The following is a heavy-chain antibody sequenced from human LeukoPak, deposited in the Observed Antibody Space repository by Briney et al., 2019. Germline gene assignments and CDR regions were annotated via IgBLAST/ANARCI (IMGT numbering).Heavy chain of an antibody. V-gene: IGHV1-69*01. CDR1: GGTFSSYA. CDR2: IIPIFGTA. D-gene: IGHD3-10*01. CDR3: ARDGWYYYGSGSYNSRSILAQNYYYYYMDV. J-gene: IGHJ6*03. Sequence: GASVKVSCKASGGTFSSYAISWVRQAPGQGLEWMGGIIPIFGTANYAQKFQGRVTITADESTSTVYMELSSLRSEDTAVYYCARDGWYYYGSGSYNSRSILAQNYYYYYMDVWGQGTLVTVSS.